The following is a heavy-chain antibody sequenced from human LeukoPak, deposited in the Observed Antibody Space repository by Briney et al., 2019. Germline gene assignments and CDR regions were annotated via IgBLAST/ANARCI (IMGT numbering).Heavy chain of an antibody. D-gene: IGHD6-13*01. J-gene: IGHJ4*02. CDR3: ARGGYQQLIRCFDY. CDR1: GFTFSDYY. Sequence: PGGSLRLSCAASGFTFSDYYMSWIRQAPGKGLEWVSYISSSSYTNYADSVKGRFTISRDNAKNSLYLQMNSLRAEDTAVYHCARGGYQQLIRCFDYWGQGTLVTVSS. CDR2: ISSSSYT. V-gene: IGHV3-11*06.